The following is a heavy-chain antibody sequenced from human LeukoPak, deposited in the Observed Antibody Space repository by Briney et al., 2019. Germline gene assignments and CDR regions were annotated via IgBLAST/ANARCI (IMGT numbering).Heavy chain of an antibody. J-gene: IGHJ5*02. CDR3: ARQATVAGTYWFDP. D-gene: IGHD6-19*01. V-gene: IGHV4-34*01. CDR1: GGSFSGYY. CDR2: INHSGST. Sequence: SETLSLTCAVYGGSFSGYYWSWIRQPPGKGLEWIGEINHSGSTNYNPSLKSRVTISVDTSKNQFSLKLSSVTAADTAVYYCARQATVAGTYWFDPWGQGTLVTVSS.